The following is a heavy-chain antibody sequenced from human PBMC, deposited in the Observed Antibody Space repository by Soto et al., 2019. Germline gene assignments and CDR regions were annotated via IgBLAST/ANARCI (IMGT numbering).Heavy chain of an antibody. CDR2: ITYYGSNK. Sequence: GGSLRLSCAASGFTFSSYGMHWGRKAPGKGLEFVAVITYYGSNKYYADSVKGRFTISRDNSKNTLYLQMNSLRAEDTAVYYCAKPRVVTGYYFDYWGQGTLVTVLL. CDR3: AKPRVVTGYYFDY. D-gene: IGHD3-3*01. CDR1: GFTFSSYG. J-gene: IGHJ4*02. V-gene: IGHV3-30*18.